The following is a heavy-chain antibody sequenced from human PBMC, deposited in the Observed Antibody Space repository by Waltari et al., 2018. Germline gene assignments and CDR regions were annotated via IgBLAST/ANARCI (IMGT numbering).Heavy chain of an antibody. CDR2: VYHDGSS. V-gene: IGHV4-61*02. Sequence: QVQLQESGPGLVKPSQPLSLVCSVSGGSIDRCSSYWTWVRQPAGQGLEWIGRVYHDGSSYYNPSFKNRVTISLDKSQNQFSLDLTSVTAADTAVYFCARDSSGWYFFDDWGQGKLVTVSS. D-gene: IGHD6-13*01. J-gene: IGHJ4*02. CDR1: GGSIDRCSSY. CDR3: ARDSSGWYFFDD.